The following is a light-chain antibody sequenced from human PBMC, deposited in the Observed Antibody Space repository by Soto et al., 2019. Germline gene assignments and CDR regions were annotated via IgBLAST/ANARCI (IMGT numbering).Light chain of an antibody. CDR3: SSYSSSSTLCV. J-gene: IGLJ1*01. V-gene: IGLV2-14*03. Sequence: QSALTQPASVSGSPGQSITIPCTGTSSDVGGYNYVSWYQQYPGKAPRLIIYDVSNRPSGVSNRFSGSKSGNRASLTISGLQAEDEADYYCSSYSSSSTLCVFGTGTKVTVL. CDR1: SSDVGGYNY. CDR2: DVS.